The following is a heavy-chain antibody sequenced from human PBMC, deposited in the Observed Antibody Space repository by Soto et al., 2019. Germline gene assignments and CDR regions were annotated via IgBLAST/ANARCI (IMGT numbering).Heavy chain of an antibody. J-gene: IGHJ4*02. CDR1: GYTFTSYD. V-gene: IGHV1-8*01. Sequence: QVQLVQSGAEVKKPGASVKVSCKASGYTFTSYDINWVRQATGQGLEWMGWMNPNSGNTGYAQKFQGRVTMTRNTSISTAYMGLSSLRSEDTAVYYCAANHPYCTNGVCYQFDYWGQGTLVTVSS. D-gene: IGHD2-8*01. CDR2: MNPNSGNT. CDR3: AANHPYCTNGVCYQFDY.